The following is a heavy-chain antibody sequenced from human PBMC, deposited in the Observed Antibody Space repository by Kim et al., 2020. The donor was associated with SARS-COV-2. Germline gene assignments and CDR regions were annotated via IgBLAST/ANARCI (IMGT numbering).Heavy chain of an antibody. V-gene: IGHV4-34*01. D-gene: IGHD3-10*01. Sequence: SETLSLTCAVYGGSFSGYYWSWIRQPPGKGLEWIGEINHSGSTNYNPSLKSRVTISVDTSKNQFSLKLSSLTAADTAVYYCARGSWYYGSVSYYYYGMD. J-gene: IGHJ6*01. CDR3: ARGSWYYGSVSYYYYGMD. CDR1: GGSFSGYY. CDR2: INHSGST.